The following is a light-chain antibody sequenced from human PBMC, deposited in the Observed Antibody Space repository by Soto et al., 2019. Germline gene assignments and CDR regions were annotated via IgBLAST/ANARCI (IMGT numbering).Light chain of an antibody. CDR1: QTINKW. J-gene: IGKJ1*01. V-gene: IGKV1-5*01. CDR3: QEYNTYWM. Sequence: DIQLTQSPSFLSPSIGESVTITCRASQTINKWLAWYQQKPGKAPRLLIYMASTLESGVPSRFSGSGSGTEFTLTISSLQPDDFATYYCQEYNTYWMFGQGTKVDIK. CDR2: MAS.